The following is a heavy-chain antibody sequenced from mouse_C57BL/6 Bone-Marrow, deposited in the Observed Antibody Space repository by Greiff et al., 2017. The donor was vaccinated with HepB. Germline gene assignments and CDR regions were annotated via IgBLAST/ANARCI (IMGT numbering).Heavy chain of an antibody. Sequence: QVQLKQPGAELVKPGASVKVSCKASGYTFTSYWMHWVKQRPGQGLEWIGRIHPSDSDTNYNQKFKGKATLTVDKSSSTAYMQLSSLTSEDSAVYYCAAYYDYDWFAYWGQGTLVTVSA. CDR2: IHPSDSDT. V-gene: IGHV1-74*01. J-gene: IGHJ3*01. D-gene: IGHD2-4*01. CDR1: GYTFTSYW. CDR3: AAYYDYDWFAY.